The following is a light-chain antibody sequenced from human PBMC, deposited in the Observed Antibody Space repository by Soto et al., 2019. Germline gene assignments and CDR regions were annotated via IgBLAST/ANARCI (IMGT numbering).Light chain of an antibody. CDR1: QGISNY. CDR2: AAS. V-gene: IGKV1-27*01. J-gene: IGKJ4*01. Sequence: DIQMTQSPSSLSASVGDRVTITCRASQGISNYLAWYQQKPGKVPKLLIYAASTLQSGVPSRFSGSGSGTDFTLTISSLQPEDVATYYCHKYNSAPPFGGGTKVEIK. CDR3: HKYNSAPP.